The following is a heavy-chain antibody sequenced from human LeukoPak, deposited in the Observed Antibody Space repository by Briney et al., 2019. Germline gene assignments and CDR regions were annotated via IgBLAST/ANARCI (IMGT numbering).Heavy chain of an antibody. CDR2: INPSGGST. J-gene: IGHJ3*02. Sequence: GASVKVSCKASGYTFTSYYMHWVRQAPGQGLEWMGIINPSGGSTSYAQKFQGRVTMTRDTSTSTVYMELSSLRSEDTAVYYCAREALGYYDSSGHYDAFDIWGQGTMVTVSS. CDR3: AREALGYYDSSGHYDAFDI. D-gene: IGHD3-22*01. V-gene: IGHV1-46*01. CDR1: GYTFTSYY.